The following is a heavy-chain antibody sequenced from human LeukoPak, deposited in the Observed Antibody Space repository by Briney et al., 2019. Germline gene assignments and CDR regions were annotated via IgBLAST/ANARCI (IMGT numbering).Heavy chain of an antibody. Sequence: PEGSLRLSCAASGFTFSDYYMSWIRQAPGKGLEWVSYISSSGSTIYYADSVKGRFTISRDNAKNSLYLQMNSLRAEDTAVYYCARDSSSSKGRNYYYYYYMDVWGKGTTVTVSS. V-gene: IGHV3-11*04. D-gene: IGHD6-6*01. CDR1: GFTFSDYY. CDR3: ARDSSSSKGRNYYYYYYMDV. CDR2: ISSSGSTI. J-gene: IGHJ6*03.